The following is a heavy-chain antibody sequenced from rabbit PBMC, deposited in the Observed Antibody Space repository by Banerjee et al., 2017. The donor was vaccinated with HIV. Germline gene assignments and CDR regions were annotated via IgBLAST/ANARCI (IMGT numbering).Heavy chain of an antibody. V-gene: IGHV1S40*01. CDR1: GFDFSSNA. CDR3: ARDLAGVIGWNFNL. CDR2: IDAGSSGDT. Sequence: QSLEESGGDLVKPGASLTLTCKASGFDFSSNAMCWVRQAPGKGLDWIGCIDAGSSGDTVYATWAKGRFTISKASSTTVTLQMTSLTAADTATYFCARDLAGVIGWNFNLWGQGTLVTVS. J-gene: IGHJ4*01. D-gene: IGHD4-1*01.